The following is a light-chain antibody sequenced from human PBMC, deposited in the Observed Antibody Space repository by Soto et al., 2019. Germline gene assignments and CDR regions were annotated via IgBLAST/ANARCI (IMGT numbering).Light chain of an antibody. CDR1: SGSVSTNNY. J-gene: IGLJ3*02. CDR2: RTN. Sequence: QTVVTQEPSFSVSPGGTVTLTCASSSGSVSTNNYPSWCQQTPGQAPRTLIFRTNTPSSGVPDRFSGSILGNKAALTITGAQADDESDYYCVLYMGRGIWVFGGGTKLTVL. V-gene: IGLV8-61*01. CDR3: VLYMGRGIWV.